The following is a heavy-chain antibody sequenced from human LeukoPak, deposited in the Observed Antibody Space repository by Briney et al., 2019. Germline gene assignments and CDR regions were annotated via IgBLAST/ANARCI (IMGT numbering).Heavy chain of an antibody. V-gene: IGHV4-30-2*01. CDR2: IYHSGST. Sequence: PSETLSLTSAVSGGSISSGGYSWSWIRQPPGKGLEWIGYIYHSGSTYYNPSLKSRVTISVDRSKNQFSLKLSSVTAADTAVYYCASYLRSWFDPWGQGTLVTVSS. CDR1: GGSISSGGYS. CDR3: ASYLRSWFDP. J-gene: IGHJ5*02.